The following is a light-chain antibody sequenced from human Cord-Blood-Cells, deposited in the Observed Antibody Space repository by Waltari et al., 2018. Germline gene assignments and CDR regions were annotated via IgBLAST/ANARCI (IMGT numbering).Light chain of an antibody. CDR2: KAS. Sequence: DIQMTQSPSTLSASVGDRLTIPCRASQSISSWLAWYQQKPGKAPKLLIYKASSLESGVPSRFSGSGSGTEFTLTISSLQPDDFATYYCQQYNSYSITFGQGTRLEIK. CDR1: QSISSW. CDR3: QQYNSYSIT. V-gene: IGKV1-5*03. J-gene: IGKJ5*01.